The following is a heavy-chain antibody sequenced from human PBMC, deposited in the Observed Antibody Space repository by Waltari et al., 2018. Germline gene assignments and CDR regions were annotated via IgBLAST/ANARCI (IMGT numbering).Heavy chain of an antibody. J-gene: IGHJ4*02. D-gene: IGHD5-12*01. V-gene: IGHV3-33*06. CDR2: IWYEGSQK. Sequence: QEQLVESGGGVVQPGRSLRLSCAASGIIFSAEGMHWVRQAPGKGLEWVAVIWYEGSQKYDGDSVKGRFTISRDNSRNTLYLQMTSLRVEDTAIYYCAKLTFSAFERKPHFDSWGQGTLVTVSS. CDR3: AKLTFSAFERKPHFDS. CDR1: GIIFSAEG.